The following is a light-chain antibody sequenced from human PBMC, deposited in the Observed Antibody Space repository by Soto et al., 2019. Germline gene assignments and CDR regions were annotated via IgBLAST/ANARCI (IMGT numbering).Light chain of an antibody. CDR1: QNGLYSSNNKNL. V-gene: IGKV4-1*01. CDR2: WAS. J-gene: IGKJ2*01. Sequence: DIVMTQSPEYLAVSLGARATINCKSSQNGLYSSNNKNLIAWYQQKPGQPPKLLIYWASTRKSGVPDRFSGSGSGRDFTLTISSLQAEDVAVYYCQQYYSPPRYTFGQGTRLEIK. CDR3: QQYYSPPRYT.